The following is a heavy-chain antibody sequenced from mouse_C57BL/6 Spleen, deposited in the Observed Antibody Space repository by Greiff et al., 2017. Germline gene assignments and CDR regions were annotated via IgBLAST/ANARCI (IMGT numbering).Heavy chain of an antibody. CDR2: IFPGDGDT. D-gene: IGHD2-2*01. CDR3: ARGGRDGYGFAY. Sequence: QVQLQQSGAELVKPGASVKISCKASGYAFSSYWMNWVKQRPGKGLEGIGQIFPGDGDTNYNGKLKGQATLTADKSTSTAYMQRSSLASEDSAVYFCARGGRDGYGFAYWGQGTLVTVSA. J-gene: IGHJ3*01. CDR1: GYAFSSYW. V-gene: IGHV1-80*01.